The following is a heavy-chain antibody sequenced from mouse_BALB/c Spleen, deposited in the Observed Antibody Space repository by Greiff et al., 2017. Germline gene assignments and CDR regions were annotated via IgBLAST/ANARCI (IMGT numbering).Heavy chain of an antibody. D-gene: IGHD1-1*01. CDR1: GYTFTDYN. Sequence: VQLQQSGPELVKPGASVKIPCKASGYTFTDYNMDWVKQSHGKSLEWIGDINPNNGGTIYNQKFKGKATLTVDKSSSTAYMELRSLTSEDTAVYYCARWFIRGNYFDYWGQGTTLTVSS. CDR3: ARWFIRGNYFDY. V-gene: IGHV1-18*01. CDR2: INPNNGGT. J-gene: IGHJ2*01.